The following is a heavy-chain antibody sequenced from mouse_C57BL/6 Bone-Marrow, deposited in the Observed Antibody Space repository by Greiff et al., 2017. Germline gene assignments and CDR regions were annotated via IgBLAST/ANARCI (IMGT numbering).Heavy chain of an antibody. CDR3: ASPITTVVASYYFDY. V-gene: IGHV14-2*01. Sequence: VHVKQSGAELVKPGASVKLSCTASGFNIKDYYMHWVKQRTEQGLEWIGRIDPEDGETKYAPKFQGKATITADTSSNTAYLQLSSLTSEDTAVYYCASPITTVVASYYFDYWGQGTTLTVSS. CDR2: IDPEDGET. D-gene: IGHD1-1*01. CDR1: GFNIKDYY. J-gene: IGHJ2*01.